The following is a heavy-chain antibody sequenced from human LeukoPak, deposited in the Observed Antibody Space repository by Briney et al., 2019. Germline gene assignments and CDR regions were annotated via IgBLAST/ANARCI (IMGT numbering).Heavy chain of an antibody. J-gene: IGHJ4*02. V-gene: IGHV3-21*01. CDR1: GFTFSSYS. CDR3: ARGWGLPAAFDY. CDR2: ISSSSSYI. Sequence: PGGSLRLSCAASGFTFSSYSMNWVRQAPGKGLEWVSSISSSSSYIYYADSVKGRFTISRDNAKNSLYLQMNSLRAEDTAVYYCARGWGLPAAFDYWGQGTLVTVSS. D-gene: IGHD2-2*01.